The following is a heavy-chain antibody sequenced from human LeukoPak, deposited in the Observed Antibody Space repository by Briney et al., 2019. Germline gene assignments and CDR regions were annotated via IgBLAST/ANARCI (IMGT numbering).Heavy chain of an antibody. D-gene: IGHD6-19*01. CDR1: GGSFSGYY. Sequence: PSETLSLTCAVYGGSFSGYYWSWIRQPPGEGLEWIGYIYYSGSTNYNPSLKSRVTISVDTSKNQFSLKLSSVTAADTAVYYCASGVAVARYGMDVWGQGTTVTVSS. V-gene: IGHV4-59*08. CDR3: ASGVAVARYGMDV. J-gene: IGHJ6*02. CDR2: IYYSGST.